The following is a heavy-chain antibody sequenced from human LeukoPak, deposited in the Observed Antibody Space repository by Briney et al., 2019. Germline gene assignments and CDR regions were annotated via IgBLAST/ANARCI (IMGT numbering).Heavy chain of an antibody. D-gene: IGHD6-19*01. CDR3: ARGAAVAEPFDY. Sequence: PSETLSLTCTVSGGSISSYYWSWIQQPPGKGLEWIGYTYYSGSTNYNPSLKSRVTISVDTSKNQFSLKLSSVTAADTAVYYCARGAAVAEPFDYWGQGTLVTVSS. V-gene: IGHV4-59*01. J-gene: IGHJ4*02. CDR2: TYYSGST. CDR1: GGSISSYY.